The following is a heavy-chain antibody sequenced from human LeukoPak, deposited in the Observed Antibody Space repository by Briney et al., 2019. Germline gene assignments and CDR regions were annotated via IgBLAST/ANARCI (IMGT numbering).Heavy chain of an antibody. CDR3: ARVDYSSSWPYCFDY. CDR2: ISSSGSTI. CDR1: GFTFSSYE. D-gene: IGHD6-13*01. Sequence: PGGSLRLSCAASGFTFSSYEMNWVRQAPGKGLEWVSYISSSGSTIYYADSVKGRFTISRDNAKNSLYLQMNSLRAEDTAVYYCARVDYSSSWPYCFDYWGQGTLVTVSS. J-gene: IGHJ4*02. V-gene: IGHV3-48*03.